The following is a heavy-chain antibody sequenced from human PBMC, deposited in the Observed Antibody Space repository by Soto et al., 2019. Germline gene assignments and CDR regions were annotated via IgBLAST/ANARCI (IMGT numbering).Heavy chain of an antibody. J-gene: IGHJ2*01. V-gene: IGHV1-8*01. CDR3: ARLCSGGSCYSGFWYFDL. Sequence: QVQLVQSGAEVKKPGASVKVSCKASGYTFTSYDINWVRQATGQGLEWMGWMNPNSGNTGYAQKFQGRVTITRNTSVSTAYMELSSLRSEDTAVYYCARLCSGGSCYSGFWYFDLWGRGTLVTVSS. D-gene: IGHD2-15*01. CDR1: GYTFTSYD. CDR2: MNPNSGNT.